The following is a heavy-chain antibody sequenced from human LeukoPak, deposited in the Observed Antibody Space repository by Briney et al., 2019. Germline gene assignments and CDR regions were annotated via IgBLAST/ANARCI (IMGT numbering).Heavy chain of an antibody. D-gene: IGHD6-19*01. CDR3: TIDREGIAVANSFDP. J-gene: IGHJ5*02. V-gene: IGHV3-15*01. CDR1: GFTFSNAW. CDR2: IKSKTDGGTT. Sequence: GGSLRLSCAASGFTFSNAWMSWVRQAPGKGLEWVRRIKSKTDGGTTDYAAPVKGRFTISRDDSKNTLYLQMNSLKTEDTAVYYCTIDREGIAVANSFDPWGQGTLVTVSS.